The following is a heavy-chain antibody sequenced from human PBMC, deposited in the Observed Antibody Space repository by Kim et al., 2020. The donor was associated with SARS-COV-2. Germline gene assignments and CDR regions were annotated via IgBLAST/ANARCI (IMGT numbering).Heavy chain of an antibody. Sequence: SETLSLTCAVYGGSFSGYYWSWIRQPPGKGLEWIGEINHSGSTNYNPSLKSRVTISVDTSKNQFSLKLSSVTAADTAVYYCARDEEYSYAKRHWGQGTLVTVSS. V-gene: IGHV4-34*01. J-gene: IGHJ1*01. CDR2: INHSGST. CDR3: ARDEEYSYAKRH. CDR1: GGSFSGYY. D-gene: IGHD5-18*01.